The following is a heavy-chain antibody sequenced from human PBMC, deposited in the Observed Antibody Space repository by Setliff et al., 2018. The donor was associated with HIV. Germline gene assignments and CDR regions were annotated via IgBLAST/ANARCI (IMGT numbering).Heavy chain of an antibody. CDR1: TYTFSSYV. CDR2: ISVYNGNT. V-gene: IGHV1-18*01. CDR3: ATQRDIVMVPGQGGFDI. J-gene: IGHJ3*02. D-gene: IGHD2-2*01. Sequence: GASVKVSCKASTYTFSSYVINWVRQATGQGLEWMGRISVYNGNTIYAQKLQGRVIMTTDTSTSTAYMELRSLRSDDTAMYYCATQRDIVMVPGQGGFDIWAQGTMVTVSS.